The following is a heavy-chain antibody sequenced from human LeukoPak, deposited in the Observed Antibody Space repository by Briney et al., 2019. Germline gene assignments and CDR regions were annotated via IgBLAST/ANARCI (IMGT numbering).Heavy chain of an antibody. J-gene: IGHJ6*03. D-gene: IGHD1-20*01. V-gene: IGHV3-11*04. CDR1: GFTFSDSY. CDR3: ARDGLSGTNLYYYYMDV. Sequence: TGGSLRLSCAASGFTFSDSYMTWVRQAPGKGVEWVAYISGSGHDINYSESAKGRFTISRDNAKNSLYLQMSSLRAEDTAVYYCARDGLSGTNLYYYYMDVWGKGTTVTVSS. CDR2: ISGSGHDI.